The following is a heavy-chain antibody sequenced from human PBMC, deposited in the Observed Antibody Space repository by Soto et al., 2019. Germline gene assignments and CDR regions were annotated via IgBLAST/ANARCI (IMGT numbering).Heavy chain of an antibody. J-gene: IGHJ6*02. CDR2: IMPVFPTP. D-gene: IGHD1-1*01. V-gene: IGHV1-69*12. CDR3: ASDKDRLQLGGNYYYILDV. CDR1: GGTFSTSA. Sequence: QVQLVQSGAEVKKPGSSVKVYCKASGGTFSTSAISWVRQSPGQVLEWVGGIMPVFPTPDYAQNFQGRVTITADESTTTAYLELTSLRADDTAVYYCASDKDRLQLGGNYYYILDVWGQWTAITVSS.